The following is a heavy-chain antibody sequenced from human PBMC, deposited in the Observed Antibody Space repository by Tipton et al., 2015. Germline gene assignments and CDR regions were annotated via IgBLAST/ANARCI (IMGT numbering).Heavy chain of an antibody. J-gene: IGHJ3*02. CDR1: GGSISYYY. CDR2: IYNGVSA. Sequence: TLSLTCTVSGGSISYYYWSWIRQPPGKGLEWIGYIYNGVSANYNPSLKSRVTISADTSKYQFSLRLSSVTAADTAVYYCARTTYADAFDIWAQGTMVTVS. D-gene: IGHD2-2*01. CDR3: ARTTYADAFDI. V-gene: IGHV4-59*01.